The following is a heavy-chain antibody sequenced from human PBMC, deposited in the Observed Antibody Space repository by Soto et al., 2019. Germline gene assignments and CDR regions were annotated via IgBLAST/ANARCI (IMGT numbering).Heavy chain of an antibody. J-gene: IGHJ4*02. V-gene: IGHV3-66*01. D-gene: IGHD3-22*01. Sequence: PGGSLRLSCAASGFTVSSNYMSWVRQAPGKGLEWVSVIYSGGSTYYADSVKGRFTISRDNSKNTLYLQMNSLRAEDTAVYYCARWGYYYDSSGYPDYWGQGTLVTVSS. CDR1: GFTVSSNY. CDR3: ARWGYYYDSSGYPDY. CDR2: IYSGGST.